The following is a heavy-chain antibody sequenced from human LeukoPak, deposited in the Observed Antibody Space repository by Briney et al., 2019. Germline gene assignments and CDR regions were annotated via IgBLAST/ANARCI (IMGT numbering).Heavy chain of an antibody. Sequence: PGGSLRLSCAASGFTFSSYAMSWVRQAPGKGLEWVSAISGSGGSTYYADSVKGRFTISRDNSKNSLYLQMNSLRAEDTAVYYCAKELLRSGYIYGFDAFDIWGQGTMVTVSS. CDR2: ISGSGGST. J-gene: IGHJ3*02. D-gene: IGHD5-18*01. V-gene: IGHV3-23*01. CDR1: GFTFSSYA. CDR3: AKELLRSGYIYGFDAFDI.